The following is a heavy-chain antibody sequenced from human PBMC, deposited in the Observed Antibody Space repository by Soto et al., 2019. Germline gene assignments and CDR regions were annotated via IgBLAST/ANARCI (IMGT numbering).Heavy chain of an antibody. V-gene: IGHV1-69*13. D-gene: IGHD3-22*01. Sequence: SVKVSCKASGGTFSSYAISWVRQAPGQGLEWMGGIIPIFGTANYAQKFQGRVTITADESTSTAYMELSSLRSEDTAVYYCARDTKYYDSSAENWFDPWGQGTLVTVSS. CDR3: ARDTKYYDSSAENWFDP. CDR2: IIPIFGTA. J-gene: IGHJ5*02. CDR1: GGTFSSYA.